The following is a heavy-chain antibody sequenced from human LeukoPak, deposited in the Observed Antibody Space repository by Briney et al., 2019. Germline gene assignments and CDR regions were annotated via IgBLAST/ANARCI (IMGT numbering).Heavy chain of an antibody. J-gene: IGHJ4*02. CDR3: ARAGALKLSFDY. CDR1: GGSIRGYY. Sequence: SETLSLTCTVSGGSIRGYYWSWIRQPPGKGLEWIGYIYYTESTNYNPSLKSRVTISVDTSKNQFSLKLSSVTAADTAVYYCARAGALKLSFDYWGQGTLVTVSS. V-gene: IGHV4-59*12. CDR2: IYYTEST. D-gene: IGHD1-1*01.